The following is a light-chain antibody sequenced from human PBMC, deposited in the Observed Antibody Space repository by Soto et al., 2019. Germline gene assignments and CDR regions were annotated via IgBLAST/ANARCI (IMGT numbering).Light chain of an antibody. CDR2: GAS. Sequence: EIVMTQFPATLSVSPGERATLAYRASQSVSNNLAWYQQKPGQAPRLLIHGASTRATGIPARFSGSGSGTEFTLTISSLQSEDFAVYYCQQYNNWPLTFGGGTKVEIK. CDR1: QSVSNN. V-gene: IGKV3-15*01. J-gene: IGKJ4*01. CDR3: QQYNNWPLT.